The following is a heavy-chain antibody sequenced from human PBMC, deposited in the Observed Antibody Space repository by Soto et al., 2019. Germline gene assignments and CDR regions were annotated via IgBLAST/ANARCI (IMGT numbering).Heavy chain of an antibody. CDR2: ISYDGSNK. CDR1: GFTFSSYG. D-gene: IGHD2-15*01. V-gene: IGHV3-30*18. CDR3: AKGAVVATAVCDY. Sequence: QVQLVESGGGVVQPGRSLRLSCAASGFTFSSYGMHWVRQAPGKGLEWVAVISYDGSNKYYADSVKGRSTISRDNSKNTLYLQMNSLRAEDTAVYYCAKGAVVATAVCDYWGQGTLVTVSS. J-gene: IGHJ4*02.